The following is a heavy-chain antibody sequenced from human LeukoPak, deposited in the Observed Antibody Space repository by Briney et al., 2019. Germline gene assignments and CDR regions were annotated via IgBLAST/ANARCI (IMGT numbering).Heavy chain of an antibody. CDR1: GFTFSSYW. Sequence: GGSLRLSCAASGFTFSSYWMSWVRQAPGKGLEWVANIKQDGSEKYYVDSVKGRFTISRDNAKNSLYLQMNSLRAEDTAVYYCARDGKGYSSGYYRTDNFDYWGQGTLVTVSS. V-gene: IGHV3-7*01. D-gene: IGHD3-22*01. CDR3: ARDGKGYSSGYYRTDNFDY. CDR2: IKQDGSEK. J-gene: IGHJ4*02.